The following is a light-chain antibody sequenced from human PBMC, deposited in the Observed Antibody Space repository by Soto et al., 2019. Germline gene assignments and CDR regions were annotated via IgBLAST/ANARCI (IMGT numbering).Light chain of an antibody. CDR3: QAWDSSTYV. Sequence: SYELTQPPSVSVSPGQTASITCSGDELGGKYASWYQQKPGQSPVLVIFQDTKRPSRIPVRFSGSNSGNTATLTISGTQAMDEADYYCQAWDSSTYVFGAGTKLTVL. V-gene: IGLV3-1*01. CDR2: QDT. J-gene: IGLJ1*01. CDR1: ELGGKY.